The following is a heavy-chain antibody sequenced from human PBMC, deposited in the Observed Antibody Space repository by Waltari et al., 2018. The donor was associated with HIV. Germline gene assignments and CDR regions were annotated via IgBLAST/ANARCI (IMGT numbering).Heavy chain of an antibody. J-gene: IGHJ4*02. CDR1: GGSISSSNW. D-gene: IGHD3-9*01. Sequence: QVQLQDSGPGLVKPSGPLSLTCVVSGGSISSSNWWSWVRQPPGKGLEWIGEIYHSGSTNYNPSLKSRVTISVDKSKDKFTLKLRSVTAADTAVYFCARVSSLTGYYKALDYWGQGTLVTVSS. CDR3: ARVSSLTGYYKALDY. CDR2: IYHSGST. V-gene: IGHV4-4*02.